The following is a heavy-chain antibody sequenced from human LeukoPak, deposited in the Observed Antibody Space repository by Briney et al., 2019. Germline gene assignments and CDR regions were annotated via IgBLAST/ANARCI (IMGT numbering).Heavy chain of an antibody. J-gene: IGHJ3*02. CDR1: GFTFSNAW. CDR3: ARDHVKSSGWEYDAFDI. CDR2: IKSKTDGGTT. Sequence: PGGSLRLSCAASGFTFSNAWMSWVRQAPGKGLEWVGRIKSKTDGGTTDYAAPVKGRFTISRDNAKNSLYLQMNRLRAEDTAVYYCARDHVKSSGWEYDAFDIWGQGTMVTVSS. D-gene: IGHD6-19*01. V-gene: IGHV3-15*01.